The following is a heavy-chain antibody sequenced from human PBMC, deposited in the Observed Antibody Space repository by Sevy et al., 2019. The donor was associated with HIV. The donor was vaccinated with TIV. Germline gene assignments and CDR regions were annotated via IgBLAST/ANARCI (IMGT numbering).Heavy chain of an antibody. CDR3: ARLTTQPTSDLYGMDV. V-gene: IGHV1-2*02. Sequence: ASVKVASKASGYIFTDYYIHWVRQAPGQGLEWMAWINSDSGVTNYAQKFQGEVTVTRDTSLSTAYLELTRLKSNDTAIYYCARLTTQPTSDLYGMDVWGQGTTVTVSS. CDR1: GYIFTDYY. D-gene: IGHD4-17*01. CDR2: INSDSGVT. J-gene: IGHJ6*02.